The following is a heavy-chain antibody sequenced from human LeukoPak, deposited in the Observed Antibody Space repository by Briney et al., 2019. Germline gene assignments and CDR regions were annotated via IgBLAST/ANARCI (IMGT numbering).Heavy chain of an antibody. Sequence: PGGSLRLSCTASGFTFGSYSMHWVRQAPGKGLVWVSRISSDGSDTTYADSVKGRFTISRDSAKNTLYLQMNSLRVEDTAVYYCARKQVGADFDYWGQGILVTVSS. CDR3: ARKQVGADFDY. J-gene: IGHJ4*02. CDR1: GFTFGSYS. CDR2: ISSDGSDT. V-gene: IGHV3-74*01. D-gene: IGHD1-26*01.